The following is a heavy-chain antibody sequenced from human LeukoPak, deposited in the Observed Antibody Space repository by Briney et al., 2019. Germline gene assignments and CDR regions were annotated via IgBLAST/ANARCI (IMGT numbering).Heavy chain of an antibody. CDR2: IYTSGST. D-gene: IGHD2/OR15-2a*01. CDR3: ARDFNRSPYYYMDV. Sequence: PSETLSLTCTVSGGSISSSSYYWSWIRQPAGKGLEWIGRIYTSGSTNYNPSLKSRVTMSVDTSKNQFSLKLSSVTAADTAVYYCARDFNRSPYYYMDVWGKGTTVTVSS. V-gene: IGHV4-61*02. J-gene: IGHJ6*03. CDR1: GGSISSSSYY.